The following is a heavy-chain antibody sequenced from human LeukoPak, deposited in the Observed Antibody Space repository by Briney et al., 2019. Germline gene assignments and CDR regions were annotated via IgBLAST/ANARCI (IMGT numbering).Heavy chain of an antibody. Sequence: ASVKVSCKASGYNFISYYMHWVRQAPGQGLEWMGIINPSGGSTSYAQKFQDRATMTRDTSTSPVYMELSSLKSEDTAVYYCAREDVVLVDAVRYYYYGMDVWGQGTTVTVSS. V-gene: IGHV1-46*01. J-gene: IGHJ6*02. CDR3: AREDVVLVDAVRYYYYGMDV. CDR1: GYNFISYY. D-gene: IGHD2-8*01. CDR2: INPSGGST.